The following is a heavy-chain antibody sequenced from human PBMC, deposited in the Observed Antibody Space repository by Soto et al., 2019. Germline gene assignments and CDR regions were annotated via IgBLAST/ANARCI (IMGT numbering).Heavy chain of an antibody. J-gene: IGHJ4*02. Sequence: SETLSLTCTVSGGSISSSSYYWGWIRQPPGKGLEWIGRINHSGSTNYNPSLKSRVTISVDTSKNQFSLKLSSVTAADTAVYYCARGWGHDYSNVDVDYWGQGTLVTVSS. D-gene: IGHD4-4*01. CDR3: ARGWGHDYSNVDVDY. V-gene: IGHV4-39*07. CDR1: GGSISSSSYY. CDR2: INHSGST.